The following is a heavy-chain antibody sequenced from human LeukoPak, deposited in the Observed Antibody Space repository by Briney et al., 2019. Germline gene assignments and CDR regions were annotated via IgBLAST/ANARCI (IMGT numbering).Heavy chain of an antibody. CDR1: GFTFTTYA. Sequence: PGGSLRLSCAAFGFTFTTYAMSWVRQAPGRGLEWVSAISGNGTYIYYADSVRGRFTVSRDNSKNTLYLQMNSLRGEDTAVYYCAKAVASGRSFDYWAQGTLVTVSS. CDR3: AKAVASGRSFDY. J-gene: IGHJ4*02. CDR2: ISGNGTYI. D-gene: IGHD6-19*01. V-gene: IGHV3-23*01.